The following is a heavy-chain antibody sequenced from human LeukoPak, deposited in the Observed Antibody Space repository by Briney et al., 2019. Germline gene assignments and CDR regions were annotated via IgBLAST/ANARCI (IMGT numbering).Heavy chain of an antibody. D-gene: IGHD6-19*01. CDR2: IYYSGST. J-gene: IGHJ4*02. V-gene: IGHV4-59*08. CDR1: GGSISSYY. Sequence: SETLSLTCTVSGGSISSYYWSWIRQPPGKGLEWIGYIYYSGSTNYNPSLKSRVTISVDTSKNQFSLKLSSVTAADTAVYYCARVAVAGRVYWGQGTLVTVSS. CDR3: ARVAVAGRVY.